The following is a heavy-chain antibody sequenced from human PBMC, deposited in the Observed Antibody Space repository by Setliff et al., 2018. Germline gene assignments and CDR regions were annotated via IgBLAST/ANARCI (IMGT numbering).Heavy chain of an antibody. Sequence: PSETLSLTCAASGGSFSDYYWTWIRQPPGKGLEWIGEINHSGNTKSKPSLKSRVTITVDPSKNQFSLKLNSVTAADTAVYYCARMSGFLYMDVWGKGTTVTVSS. D-gene: IGHD3-3*01. CDR2: INHSGNT. CDR1: GGSFSDYY. CDR3: ARMSGFLYMDV. V-gene: IGHV4-34*01. J-gene: IGHJ6*03.